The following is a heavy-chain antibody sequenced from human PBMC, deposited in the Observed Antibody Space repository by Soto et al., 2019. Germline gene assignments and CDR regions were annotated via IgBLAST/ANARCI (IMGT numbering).Heavy chain of an antibody. CDR3: ARDRSIAVAAAGGHDY. Sequence: SETLSLTCAISGDSVSSNSAAWNWIRQSPSRGLEWLGRTYYRSKWYNDYAVSVKSRITINPDTSKNQFSLQLNSVTPEDTAVYYCARDRSIAVAAAGGHDYWGQGTLVTVSS. J-gene: IGHJ4*02. V-gene: IGHV6-1*01. CDR2: TYYRSKWYN. CDR1: GDSVSSNSAA. D-gene: IGHD6-19*01.